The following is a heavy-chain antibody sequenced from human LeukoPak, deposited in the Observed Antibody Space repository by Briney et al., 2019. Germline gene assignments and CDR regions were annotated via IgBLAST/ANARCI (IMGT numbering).Heavy chain of an antibody. CDR3: AHFKGGSFDF. J-gene: IGHJ3*01. D-gene: IGHD1-26*01. CDR1: GGSISSSNYY. CDR2: IYYSGNT. V-gene: IGHV4-39*01. Sequence: SETLSLTCTVSGGSISSSNYYWGWIRQPPGRGLEWIGSIYYSGNTYCNPSLKSRVTISVDTSKNQFSLKLTSVTAADTAVYYCAHFKGGSFDFWGQGTMVTVSS.